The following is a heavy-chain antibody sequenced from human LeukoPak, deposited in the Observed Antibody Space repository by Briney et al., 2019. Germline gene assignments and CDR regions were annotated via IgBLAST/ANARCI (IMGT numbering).Heavy chain of an antibody. CDR2: INPNSGGT. CDR3: AREHSSGKGRHFDY. V-gene: IGHV1-2*02. J-gene: IGHJ4*02. CDR1: GYTFTGYF. Sequence: ASVKVSCKASGYTFTGYFIHWVRQAPGQGLEWMGWINPNSGGTNYAPKFQGRVTMTRDTSINTAYMELSSLRSDDTAVYYCAREHSSGKGRHFDYWGQGTLVTVSS. D-gene: IGHD6-19*01.